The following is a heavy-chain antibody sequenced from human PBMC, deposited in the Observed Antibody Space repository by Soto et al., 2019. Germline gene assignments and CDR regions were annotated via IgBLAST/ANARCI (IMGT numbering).Heavy chain of an antibody. V-gene: IGHV6-1*01. CDR1: GDSVSSNSAA. D-gene: IGHD5-12*01. Sequence: SQTLSLTCAISGDSVSSNSAAWNWIWQSPSRGLEWLGRTYYRSKWYNDYAVSVKSRITINPDTSKNQFSLQLNSVTPEDTAVYYCARGSVEMATIFDYWGQGTLVTVSS. CDR2: TYYRSKWYN. CDR3: ARGSVEMATIFDY. J-gene: IGHJ4*02.